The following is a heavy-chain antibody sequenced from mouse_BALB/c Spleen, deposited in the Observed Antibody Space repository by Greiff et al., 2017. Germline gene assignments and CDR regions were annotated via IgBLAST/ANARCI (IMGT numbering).Heavy chain of an antibody. CDR3: ARGEVPPEYYFDY. D-gene: IGHD2-14*01. CDR2: ISYSGST. J-gene: IGHJ2*01. Sequence: EVKLVESGPGLVKPSQSLSLTCTVTGYSITSDYAWNWIRQFPGNKLEWMGYISYSGSTSYNPSLKSRISITRDTSKNQFFLQLNSVTTEDTATYYCARGEVPPEYYFDYWGQGTTLTVSS. CDR1: GYSITSDYA. V-gene: IGHV3-2*02.